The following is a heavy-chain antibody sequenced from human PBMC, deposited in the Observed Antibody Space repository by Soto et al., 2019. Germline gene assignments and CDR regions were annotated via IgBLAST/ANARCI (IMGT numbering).Heavy chain of an antibody. CDR1: GGSISVYY. Sequence: SETLSLTCTISGGSISVYYWSWIRQPPGQALEWIGYIYDSGSPYYNPSLRSRVIISADTSKNQISLKLTSATAADTAVYYCARGVGSSPPRYWGRGSLVTVSS. J-gene: IGHJ4*02. V-gene: IGHV4-59*01. CDR2: IYDSGSP. CDR3: ARGVGSSPPRY. D-gene: IGHD1-26*01.